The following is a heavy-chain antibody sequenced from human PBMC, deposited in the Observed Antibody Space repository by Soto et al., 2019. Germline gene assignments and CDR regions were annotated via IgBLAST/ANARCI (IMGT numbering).Heavy chain of an antibody. Sequence: PGGSLRLSCAASGFTFSSYWMSWVRQAPGKGLEWVANIKQDGSEKYYVDSVKGRFTISRDNAKNSLYLQMNSLRAEDTAVYYCAPVDTAMVADYWGQGTLVTVSS. D-gene: IGHD5-18*01. CDR1: GFTFSSYW. V-gene: IGHV3-7*03. J-gene: IGHJ4*02. CDR3: APVDTAMVADY. CDR2: IKQDGSEK.